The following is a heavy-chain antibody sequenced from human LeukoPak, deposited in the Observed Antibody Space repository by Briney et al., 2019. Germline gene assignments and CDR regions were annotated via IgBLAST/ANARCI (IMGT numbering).Heavy chain of an antibody. CDR2: IYYSGIT. CDR3: ARVYSNYFRYFDY. V-gene: IGHV4-30-4*08. D-gene: IGHD4-11*01. CDR1: GGSISSGDYY. J-gene: IGHJ4*02. Sequence: SETLSLXCTVSGGSISSGDYYWSWIRRPPGKGLEWIGYIYYSGITYYNPSLKSRVTISVDTSKNQFSLKLSSVTAADTAVYYCARVYSNYFRYFDYWGQGTLVTVSS.